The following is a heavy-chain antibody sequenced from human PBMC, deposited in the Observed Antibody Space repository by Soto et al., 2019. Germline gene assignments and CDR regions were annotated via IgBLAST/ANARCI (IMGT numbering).Heavy chain of an antibody. CDR2: ISWNSGSI. V-gene: IGHV3-9*01. D-gene: IGHD3-16*01. J-gene: IGHJ5*02. CDR1: GFTFVDYA. Sequence: GGSLRLSCASSGFTFVDYAMHLVRQAPGKGLEWVSGISWNSGSIGYADSVKGRFTISRDNAKNSLYLQMNSLRAEDTALYYCAKGSSYLGELFGWFDPWGQGTLVTVSS. CDR3: AKGSSYLGELFGWFDP.